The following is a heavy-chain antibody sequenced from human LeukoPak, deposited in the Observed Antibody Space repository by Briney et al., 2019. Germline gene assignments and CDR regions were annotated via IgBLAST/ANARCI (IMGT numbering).Heavy chain of an antibody. CDR3: TTERVLRYFDWLSPIRAFDI. CDR2: ISSSGSTI. J-gene: IGHJ3*02. D-gene: IGHD3-9*01. Sequence: GGSLRLSCAASGFTFSDYYMSWIRQAPGKGLEWVSYISSSGSTIYYADSVKGRFTISRDNAKNSLYLQMNSLRAEDTAVYYCTTERVLRYFDWLSPIRAFDIWGQGTMVTVSS. CDR1: GFTFSDYY. V-gene: IGHV3-11*01.